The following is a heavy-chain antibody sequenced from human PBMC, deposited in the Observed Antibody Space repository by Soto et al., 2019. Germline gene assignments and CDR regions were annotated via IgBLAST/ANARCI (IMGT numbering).Heavy chain of an antibody. CDR2: ITSSSRYI. CDR3: AREQPGYKGGYGLGY. CDR1: RFTFSRYS. V-gene: IGHV3-21*01. J-gene: IGHJ4*02. D-gene: IGHD3-22*01. Sequence: KTGGSLRLCCAASRFTFSRYSMNWVRQAPGKGMEWVSCITSSSRYISYADSVKGRFTTSSDNAKNLLYLQMNSLRADHTAVYSCAREQPGYKGGYGLGYWGQRTLLTVSS.